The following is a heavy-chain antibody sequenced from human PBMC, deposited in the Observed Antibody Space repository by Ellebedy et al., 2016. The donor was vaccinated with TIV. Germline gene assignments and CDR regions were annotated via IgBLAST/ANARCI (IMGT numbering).Heavy chain of an antibody. V-gene: IGHV1-24*01. CDR2: FDPVEGKI. Sequence: AASVKVSCKVSGYTFNDVSLHWVRQAPGKGLEWMGGFDPVEGKIVYAQKFQGRVTLTEDTSADTGYMDLRSLRSEDTAVYYCATGDRSRAYTVGDFWGQGTLVTVSS. CDR1: GYTFNDVS. CDR3: ATGDRSRAYTVGDF. D-gene: IGHD6-13*01. J-gene: IGHJ4*02.